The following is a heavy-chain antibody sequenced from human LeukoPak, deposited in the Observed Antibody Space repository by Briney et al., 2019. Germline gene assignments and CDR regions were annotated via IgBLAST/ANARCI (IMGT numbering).Heavy chain of an antibody. CDR2: FDPEDGET. Sequence: ASVKVSCKVSGYTLTEVSMHWVRQAPGKGLEWMGGFDPEDGETIYAQKFQGRVTMTEDTSTDTAYMELSSLRSEDTAVYYCATDRAWLRRSGYYYYGMDVWGQGTTVTVSS. J-gene: IGHJ6*02. D-gene: IGHD5-12*01. CDR3: ATDRAWLRRSGYYYYGMDV. CDR1: GYTLTEVS. V-gene: IGHV1-24*01.